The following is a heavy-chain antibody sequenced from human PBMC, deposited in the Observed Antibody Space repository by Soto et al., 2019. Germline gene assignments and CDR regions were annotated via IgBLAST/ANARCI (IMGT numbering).Heavy chain of an antibody. Sequence: GGPLRLSCAASGFTFSDYYMSWIRQAPGKGLEWVSYISSSDSYTDYADSVKGRFTISRDNAKNSLYLQMNSLRAEDTALYYCARYIYGYVDYWGQGTLVTVSS. CDR2: ISSSDSYT. J-gene: IGHJ4*02. CDR1: GFTFSDYY. V-gene: IGHV3-11*06. D-gene: IGHD5-18*01. CDR3: ARYIYGYVDY.